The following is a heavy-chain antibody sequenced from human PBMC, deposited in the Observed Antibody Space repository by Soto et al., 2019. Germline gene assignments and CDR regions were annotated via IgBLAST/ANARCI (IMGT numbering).Heavy chain of an antibody. V-gene: IGHV3-23*01. Sequence: EVQLLESGGDLVQPGGSLRISCAASGFTFRTSVMAWVRRAPGKGLEWISSIVPTGSRTFYSESVNGRFTISRDNSRTTLYLQMNSLRVDVTAVYYCAAYADGPYRPPYDYWGQGTLVTVSS. J-gene: IGHJ4*02. CDR1: GFTFRTSV. CDR3: AAYADGPYRPPYDY. D-gene: IGHD4-17*01. CDR2: IVPTGSRT.